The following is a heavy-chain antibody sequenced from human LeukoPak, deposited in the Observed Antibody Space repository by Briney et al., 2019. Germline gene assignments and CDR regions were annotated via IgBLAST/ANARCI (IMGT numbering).Heavy chain of an antibody. J-gene: IGHJ4*02. D-gene: IGHD2-15*01. CDR1: GYTFSNYG. CDR2: IAVYNANT. V-gene: IGHV1-18*01. Sequence: ASVTVSCKASGYTFSNYGISWVRQAPGQGLEWMGWIAVYNANTNYAQNLQDRVTMTTDTATGTAYMELRSLRSDDTAMYYCARDSAGLFDYWGQGTLVTVSS. CDR3: ARDSAGLFDY.